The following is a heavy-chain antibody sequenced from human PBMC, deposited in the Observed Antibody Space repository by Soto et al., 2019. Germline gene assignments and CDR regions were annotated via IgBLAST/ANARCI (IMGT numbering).Heavy chain of an antibody. CDR3: ARVVVLVAATSSIRDYYYMDA. CDR1: GGSISSYY. Sequence: SETLSLTCTVSGGSISSYYWSWIRQPPGKGLEWVGYIYYSGSTNYNPSLKSRVTISVDTSKNQFSLKLSSVTAADTAVYYCARVVVLVAATSSIRDYYYMDAWGKGTTSTVSS. CDR2: IYYSGST. J-gene: IGHJ6*03. V-gene: IGHV4-59*01. D-gene: IGHD2-15*01.